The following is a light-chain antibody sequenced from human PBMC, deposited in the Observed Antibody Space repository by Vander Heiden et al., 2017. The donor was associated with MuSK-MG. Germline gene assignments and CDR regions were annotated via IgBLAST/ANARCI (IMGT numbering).Light chain of an antibody. CDR1: QSISSY. Sequence: DIQMTQSPSSLSASVGDRVTITCRASQSISSYLNWYQQKPGKDPKLLIYAASSLQSGVPSRFSGSGSGTDFTLTIRRLQPEDFATYYCHGSDSTPWTFGQGTKVEIK. J-gene: IGKJ1*01. CDR3: HGSDSTPWT. CDR2: AAS. V-gene: IGKV1-39*01.